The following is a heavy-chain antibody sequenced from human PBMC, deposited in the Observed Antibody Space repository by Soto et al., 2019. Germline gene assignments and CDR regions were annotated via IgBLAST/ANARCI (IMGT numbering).Heavy chain of an antibody. CDR2: INSDGSST. CDR3: ARVDPPNDYDFWSGYYRYYYYYMDV. D-gene: IGHD3-3*01. Sequence: GGSLRLSCAASGFTFSSYWMHWVRQAPGKGLVWVSRINSDGSSTSYADSVKGRFTISRDNAKNTLYLQMNSLRAEDTAAYYCARVDPPNDYDFWSGYYRYYYYYMDVWGKGTTVTVSS. J-gene: IGHJ6*03. CDR1: GFTFSSYW. V-gene: IGHV3-74*01.